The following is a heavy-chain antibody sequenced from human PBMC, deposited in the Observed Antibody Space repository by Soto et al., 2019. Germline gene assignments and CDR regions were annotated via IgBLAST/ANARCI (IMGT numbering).Heavy chain of an antibody. D-gene: IGHD1-26*01. CDR1: GYSFTSYW. Sequence: PGESLKISCKGSGYSFTSYWITCVRQMPGKGLEWMGMVDPSDSYSNYSPSFQGHVTISTDKSINTAYLQWSSLKASDTAIYYCARLLYSGSYPTFDYWGQGTLVTVSS. CDR2: VDPSDSYS. CDR3: ARLLYSGSYPTFDY. V-gene: IGHV5-10-1*01. J-gene: IGHJ4*02.